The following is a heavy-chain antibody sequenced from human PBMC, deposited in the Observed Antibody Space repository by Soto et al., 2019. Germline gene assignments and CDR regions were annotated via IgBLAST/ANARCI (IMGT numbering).Heavy chain of an antibody. J-gene: IGHJ6*03. CDR1: GGSFSGYQ. Sequence: QVQLQQWGAGLLKPSETLSLTCAVYGGSFSGYQWSWIRQTPGKGLEWIGEINDSGNINYNPSLKSRVTIFIDTPKKQISLKLSSVTAADPAVYYCARGLILWFGELSRRGGYYYYVDVWGKGTTVIVSS. CDR2: INDSGNI. CDR3: ARGLILWFGELSRRGGYYYYVDV. V-gene: IGHV4-34*01. D-gene: IGHD3-10*01.